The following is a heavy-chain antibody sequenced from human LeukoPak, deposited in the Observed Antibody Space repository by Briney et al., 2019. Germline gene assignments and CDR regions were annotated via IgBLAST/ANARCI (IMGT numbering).Heavy chain of an antibody. J-gene: IGHJ5*02. Sequence: ASVKVSCPASGFTFTCYYFHWVRQAPGQGPEWMGWSNPNNGRTTYAEKFQGRVTMTRYTSNSTVYMELTRLRSDDTALFYFARSGYQWEVLDSWGQGTLVTVSS. CDR3: ARSGYQWEVLDS. CDR1: GFTFTCYY. CDR2: SNPNNGRT. D-gene: IGHD1-26*01. V-gene: IGHV1-2*02.